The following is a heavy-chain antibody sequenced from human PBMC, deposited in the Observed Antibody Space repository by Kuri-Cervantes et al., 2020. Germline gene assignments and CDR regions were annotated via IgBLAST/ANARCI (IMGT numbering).Heavy chain of an antibody. CDR1: GGSISSSNW. V-gene: IGHV4-4*02. CDR3: ARYGGNSISGWFDP. D-gene: IGHD4-23*01. J-gene: IGHJ5*02. CDR2: IYHSGST. Sequence: GSLRLSCAVSGGSISSSNWWSWVRQPPGKGLEWIGEIYHSGSTNYNPSLKSRVTISVDKSKNQFSLKLSSVTAADTAVYYCARYGGNSISGWFDPWGQGTLVTVSS.